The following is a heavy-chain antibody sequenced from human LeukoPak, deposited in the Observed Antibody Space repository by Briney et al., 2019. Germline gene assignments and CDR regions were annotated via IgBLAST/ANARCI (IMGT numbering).Heavy chain of an antibody. J-gene: IGHJ5*02. V-gene: IGHV4-34*01. D-gene: IGHD3-22*01. CDR2: INHSGST. CDR1: DGSFSGYY. CDR3: ASASDSSVYYSSWFDP. Sequence: SETLSPTCAVYDGSFSGYYWNWIRQPPGKGLEWIGEINHSGSTNYNPSLKSRVTISVDTSKNQFSLKLSSVTAADTAVYYCASASDSSVYYSSWFDPWGQGTLVTVSS.